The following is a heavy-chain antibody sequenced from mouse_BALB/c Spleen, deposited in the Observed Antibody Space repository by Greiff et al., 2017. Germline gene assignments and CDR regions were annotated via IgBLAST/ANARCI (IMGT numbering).Heavy chain of an antibody. CDR1: GFTFSSYA. J-gene: IGHJ1*01. CDR2: ISSGGST. Sequence: EVMLVESGGGLVKPGGSLKLSCAASGFTFSSYAMSWVRQTPEKRLEWVASISSGGSTYYPDSVKGRFTISRDNARNILYLQMSSLRSEDTAMYYCAREAYYYGSSHWYFDVWGAGTTVTVSS. V-gene: IGHV5-6-5*01. D-gene: IGHD1-1*01. CDR3: AREAYYYGSSHWYFDV.